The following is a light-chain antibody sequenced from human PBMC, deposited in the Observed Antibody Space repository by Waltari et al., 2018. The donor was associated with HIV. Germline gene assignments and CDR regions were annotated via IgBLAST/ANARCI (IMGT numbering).Light chain of an antibody. Sequence: DIQMTQSPSSLSASVGDRVTITCRASQSRSNFLIWYQQKAGKAPEVLICTVSGLQSGVPSRFSVSGSGTDFTLTISSLQPEDFATYDCQQSYDSPRTFGQGTKVEIK. CDR3: QQSYDSPRT. V-gene: IGKV1-39*01. CDR1: QSRSNF. CDR2: TVS. J-gene: IGKJ1*01.